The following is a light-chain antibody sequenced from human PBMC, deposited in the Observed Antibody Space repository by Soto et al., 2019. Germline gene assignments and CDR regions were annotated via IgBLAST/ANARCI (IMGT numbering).Light chain of an antibody. J-gene: IGKJ2*01. CDR3: LQYSNWPPLYT. CDR2: DAS. V-gene: IGKV3-15*01. Sequence: EIVMTQSPAALSVSLGERVSLTCRASQAVSCYLAWYQQKPGQAPRLLISDASTRATDIPDRFSGSGSGTDFTLTISSLQSSDLSVYYCLQYSNWPPLYTFGQGTKLEIK. CDR1: QAVSCY.